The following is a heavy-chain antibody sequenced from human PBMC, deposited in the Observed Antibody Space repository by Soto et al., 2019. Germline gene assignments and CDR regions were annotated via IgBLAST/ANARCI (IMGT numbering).Heavy chain of an antibody. Sequence: GASVKVSCKASGYTFTGYYMHWVRQATGQGLEWMGWMNPNSGNTGYAQKFQGRVTMTRNTSISTDYMELSSLRSEDTAVYYCARGLTLAGPRPMDVWGKGTTVTVSS. V-gene: IGHV1-8*02. CDR3: ARGLTLAGPRPMDV. J-gene: IGHJ6*03. CDR2: MNPNSGNT. CDR1: GYTFTGYY.